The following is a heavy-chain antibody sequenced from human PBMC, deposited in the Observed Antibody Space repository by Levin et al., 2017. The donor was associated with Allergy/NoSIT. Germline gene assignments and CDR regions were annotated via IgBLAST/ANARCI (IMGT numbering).Heavy chain of an antibody. CDR1: GYTFTGYY. V-gene: IGHV1-2*02. CDR3: ARDLEGGNAGDY. Sequence: ASVKVSCKASGYTFTGYYMHWVRQAPGQGLEWMGWINPNSGGTNYAQKFQGRVTMTRDTSISTAYMELSRLRSDDTAVYYCARDLEGGNAGDYWGQGTLVTVSS. CDR2: INPNSGGT. D-gene: IGHD1-1*01. J-gene: IGHJ4*02.